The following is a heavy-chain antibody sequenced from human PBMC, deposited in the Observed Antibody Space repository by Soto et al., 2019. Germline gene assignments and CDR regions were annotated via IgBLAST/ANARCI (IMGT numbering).Heavy chain of an antibody. D-gene: IGHD1-26*01. J-gene: IGHJ4*02. V-gene: IGHV1-58*01. Sequence: SVKVSCKASGFTFTSSAVQCVLQARGQRLEWIGCIVVGSGNTNYAQKFQERVTITRDMSTSTAYMELSSLRSEDTAVYYCAARSGSYTRSLFDYWGQGTLVTVS. CDR3: AARSGSYTRSLFDY. CDR2: IVVGSGNT. CDR1: GFTFTSSA.